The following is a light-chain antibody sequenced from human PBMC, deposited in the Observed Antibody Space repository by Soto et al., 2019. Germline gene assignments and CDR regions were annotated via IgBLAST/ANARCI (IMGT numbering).Light chain of an antibody. CDR3: QQGNSFPLT. J-gene: IGKJ4*01. Sequence: DIQMTQSPSSVSASVGDRVTITCRAGQAISIALAWFQQKPGEAPRLLIYTASSLHSGVPSRFSGSGSGTEFTLTIDSLQPEDFATYYCQQGNSFPLTFGGGTKVEIK. CDR2: TAS. CDR1: QAISIA. V-gene: IGKV1-12*01.